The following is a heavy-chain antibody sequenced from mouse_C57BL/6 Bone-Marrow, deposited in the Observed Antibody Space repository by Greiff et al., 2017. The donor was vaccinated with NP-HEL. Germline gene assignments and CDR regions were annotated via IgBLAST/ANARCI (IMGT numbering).Heavy chain of an antibody. CDR1: GFTFSDYG. J-gene: IGHJ2*01. V-gene: IGHV5-17*01. CDR2: ISSGSSTI. D-gene: IGHD1-1*01. CDR3: ARFGLLRGNYFDY. Sequence: EVQLVESGGGLVKPGGSLKLSCAASGFTFSDYGMHWVRQAPEKGLEWVAYISSGSSTIYYADTVKGRFTISRDNAKNTLFLQMTSLRSEDTAMYYCARFGLLRGNYFDYWGQGTTLTVSS.